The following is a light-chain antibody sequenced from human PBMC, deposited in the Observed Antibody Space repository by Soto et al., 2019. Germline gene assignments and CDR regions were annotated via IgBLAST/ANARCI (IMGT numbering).Light chain of an antibody. CDR1: SSDVGGYNY. V-gene: IGLV2-8*01. J-gene: IGLJ1*01. Sequence: SVLTQPPSASGSPGQSVTIPCTGTSSDVGGYNYVSWYQQHPGKAPKLMIYEVSKRPSGVPDRFSGSKSGNTASLTVSGLQAEDEADYYCSSYAGSNNFGVFGTGTKVTVL. CDR2: EVS. CDR3: SSYAGSNNFGV.